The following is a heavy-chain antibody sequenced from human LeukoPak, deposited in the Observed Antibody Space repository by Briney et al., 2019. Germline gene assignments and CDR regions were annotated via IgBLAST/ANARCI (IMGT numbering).Heavy chain of an antibody. J-gene: IGHJ4*02. CDR2: IYVTEST. D-gene: IGHD3-22*01. V-gene: IGHV4-4*07. CDR1: GGSITSYY. CDR3: ARKAYDSSGFFDY. Sequence: SETLSLTCTVSGGSITSYYWSWIRQPAGKGLEWIGRIYVTESTTYNPSLKSRVTISIDTSKNQFSLKLTSVTAADTAVYYCARKAYDSSGFFDYWGQGTLVTVSS.